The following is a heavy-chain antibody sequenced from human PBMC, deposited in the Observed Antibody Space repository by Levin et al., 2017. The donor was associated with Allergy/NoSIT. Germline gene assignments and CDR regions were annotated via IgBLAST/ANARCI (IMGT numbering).Heavy chain of an antibody. Sequence: ASVKVSCKASGGTFSNYAISWVRQAPGQGLEWMGGIILIFGTINYAQKFQGRVTIDADESTGTAYMELSSLRSEDTAVYYCASAPYYYESYGYYYSLYWGQGTLVTVSS. CDR1: GGTFSNYA. J-gene: IGHJ4*02. CDR2: IILIFGTI. V-gene: IGHV1-69*13. CDR3: ASAPYYYESYGYYYSLY. D-gene: IGHD3-22*01.